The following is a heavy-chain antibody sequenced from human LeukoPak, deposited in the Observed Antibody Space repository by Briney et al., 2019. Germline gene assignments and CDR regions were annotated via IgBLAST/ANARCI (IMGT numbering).Heavy chain of an antibody. CDR3: ARVRYSYGYWFDP. J-gene: IGHJ5*02. CDR1: GYTFTSYG. V-gene: IGHV1-18*01. Sequence: ASVKVSCKASGYTFTSYGISWVRQAPGQGLGWMGLISAYNGNTNYAQKLQDRVTMTTDTYTSTAYMELRSLRSDDPAVYYCARVRYSYGYWFDPWGQGTLVTVSS. D-gene: IGHD5-18*01. CDR2: ISAYNGNT.